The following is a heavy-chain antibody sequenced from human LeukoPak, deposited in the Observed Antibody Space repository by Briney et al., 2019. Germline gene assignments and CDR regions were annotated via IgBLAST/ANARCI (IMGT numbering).Heavy chain of an antibody. V-gene: IGHV4-39*01. D-gene: IGHD2-8*01. Sequence: HPSETLSLTCTVSGGSISSSNDYWGWIRQPPGKGLEWIGSVHYGGSTYYNPSLKSRVTISVDTSKKQFSLKLSSVTAADTAVFYCARSPFCTNGVCYSTGYYYYMDVWGKGTTVTVSS. CDR1: GGSISSSNDY. J-gene: IGHJ6*03. CDR3: ARSPFCTNGVCYSTGYYYYMDV. CDR2: VHYGGST.